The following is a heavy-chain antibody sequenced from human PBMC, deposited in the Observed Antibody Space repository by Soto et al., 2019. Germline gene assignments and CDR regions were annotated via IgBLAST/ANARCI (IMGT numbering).Heavy chain of an antibody. D-gene: IGHD3-10*01. V-gene: IGHV1-24*01. CDR2: FDPGEGET. J-gene: IGHJ3*02. Sequence: XSVKGSCNVSGYPRTELSMHWVRQAPGKGLEWIGGFDPGEGETIYAPKFQGRVSVTEDRSTDTAYMELSSLRSEDTAVYYCATPVYGANPGRAVFDICGQGTRVTVSS. CDR1: GYPRTELS. CDR3: ATPVYGANPGRAVFDI.